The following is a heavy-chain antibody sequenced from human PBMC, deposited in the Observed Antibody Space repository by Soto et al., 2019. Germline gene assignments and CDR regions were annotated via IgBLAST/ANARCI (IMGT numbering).Heavy chain of an antibody. Sequence: ASVKFSCKASGYTFTSYDIYWVRQATGQGLEWMGWMNPSTGNSGYAQKFQGRVTMTSDTSISTAHMELTSLRADDTATYYCAKDGPDSSDAFDIWGQGTVVTVSS. CDR1: GYTFTSYD. CDR3: AKDGPDSSDAFDI. V-gene: IGHV1-8*01. J-gene: IGHJ3*02. D-gene: IGHD2-2*01. CDR2: MNPSTGNS.